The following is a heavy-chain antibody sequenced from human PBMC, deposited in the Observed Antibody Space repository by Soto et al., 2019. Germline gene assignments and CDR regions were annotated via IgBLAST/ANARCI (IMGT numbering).Heavy chain of an antibody. CDR2: INPNSGGA. D-gene: IGHD1-7*01. J-gene: IGHJ3*02. Sequence: QVQLVQSGAEVKKPGASVKVSCKASGYTFTGYYMHWVRQAPGQGLEWMGWINPNSGGANYAQKFQGRVTMTRDTSVSPDYMELSRLGSEDTAVYYGARDSPKYNWTYGGGAFESWGQGTMVTVSS. CDR1: GYTFTGYY. CDR3: ARDSPKYNWTYGGGAFES. V-gene: IGHV1-2*02.